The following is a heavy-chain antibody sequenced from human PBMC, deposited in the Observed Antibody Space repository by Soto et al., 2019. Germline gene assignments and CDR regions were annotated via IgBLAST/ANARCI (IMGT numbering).Heavy chain of an antibody. D-gene: IGHD4-17*01. CDR3: ARADYGDRGLAFDS. CDR2: IYYTGST. J-gene: IGHJ4*02. Sequence: QVQLQESGPGLVKTSQTLSLTCTVSGASTGSGGYYWSWIRQHPGKGREWIGYIYYTGSTYYSPSLEGRASISVDPSKNQFSLKVDSVTAADTAVYYCARADYGDRGLAFDSWGQGTLVTVSS. V-gene: IGHV4-31*03. CDR1: GASTGSGGYY.